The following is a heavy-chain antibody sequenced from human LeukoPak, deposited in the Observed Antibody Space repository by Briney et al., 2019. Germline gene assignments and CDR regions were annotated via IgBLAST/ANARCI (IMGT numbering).Heavy chain of an antibody. J-gene: IGHJ4*02. CDR3: ARSQVTGYDSSGYSFDY. CDR2: IYYSGST. D-gene: IGHD3-22*01. CDR1: GGSISSGDYY. Sequence: SQTLSLTCTVSGGSISSGDYYWSWIRQPPGKGLEWIGYIYYSGSTYYNPSLKSRVTISVDTSKNQFSLKLSSVTAADTAVYYRARSQVTGYDSSGYSFDYWGQGTLVTVSS. V-gene: IGHV4-30-4*01.